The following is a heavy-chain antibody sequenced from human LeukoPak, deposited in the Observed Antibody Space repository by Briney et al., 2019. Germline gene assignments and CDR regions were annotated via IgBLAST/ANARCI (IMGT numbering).Heavy chain of an antibody. CDR2: ISGSGGST. J-gene: IGHJ4*02. V-gene: IGHV3-23*01. CDR3: VRQYYYGSGSYLWAPDY. D-gene: IGHD3-10*01. Sequence: PGGSLRLSCAASGFTFSSYAMSWVRQAPGKGLEWVSAISGSGGSTYYADSVKGRFTISRDNAKNSLYLQMNSLRAEDTAVYHCVRQYYYGSGSYLWAPDYWGQGTLVTVSS. CDR1: GFTFSSYA.